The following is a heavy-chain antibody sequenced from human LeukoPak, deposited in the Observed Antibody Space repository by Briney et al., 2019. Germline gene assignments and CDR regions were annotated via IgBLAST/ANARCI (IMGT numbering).Heavy chain of an antibody. Sequence: GGSLRLSCAASGFTFSSYAMSWVRQAPGKGLEWVSAISGSGGSTYYADSVKGRFTISRDNSKNTLYLQMNSLRAEDTAVYYCASILGYCTNGVCSDYWGQGTLVTVSS. CDR1: GFTFSSYA. J-gene: IGHJ4*02. CDR2: ISGSGGST. V-gene: IGHV3-23*01. D-gene: IGHD2-8*01. CDR3: ASILGYCTNGVCSDY.